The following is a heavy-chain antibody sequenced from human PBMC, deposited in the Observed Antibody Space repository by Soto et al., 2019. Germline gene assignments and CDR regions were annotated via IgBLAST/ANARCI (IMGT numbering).Heavy chain of an antibody. CDR1: GFTFSSYG. Sequence: QVQLVESGGGVVQPGRSLRLSCAASGFTFSSYGMHWVRQAPGKGLEWVGGIWYDGSNKYYADSVKGRFTISRDNSQNTLYLQMNSLRAEDTAVYYCARGEQQLAGYGMDGWGQGTPVSV. CDR3: ARGEQQLAGYGMDG. V-gene: IGHV3-33*01. CDR2: IWYDGSNK. J-gene: IGHJ6*01. D-gene: IGHD6-13*01.